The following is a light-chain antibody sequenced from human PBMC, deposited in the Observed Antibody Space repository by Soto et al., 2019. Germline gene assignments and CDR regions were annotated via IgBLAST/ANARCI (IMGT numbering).Light chain of an antibody. CDR1: SSDVGSYHL. V-gene: IGLV2-23*01. CDR3: CSYAGSLWV. Sequence: QSALTQPGFVSGSPGQSITISCTGTSSDVGSYHLVSWYQQHPGKAPKLMIYEGSKRPLGVSNRFSGSKSGNTASLTISGLQAEDEADYYCCSYAGSLWVFGGGTKLTVL. CDR2: EGS. J-gene: IGLJ3*02.